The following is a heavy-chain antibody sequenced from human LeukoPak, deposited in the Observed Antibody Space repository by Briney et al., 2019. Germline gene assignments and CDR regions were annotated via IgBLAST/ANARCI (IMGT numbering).Heavy chain of an antibody. D-gene: IGHD3-10*01. CDR3: AKDRPNYYGSDVNYYKRDGDY. V-gene: IGHV3-23*01. J-gene: IGHJ4*02. CDR2: ITSSGEST. CDR1: GFSFRSHA. Sequence: GGSLRLSCAASGFSFRSHAMSWVRQAPGKGLEWVSSITSSGESTYYADSGKGRFTISRDNSKNTLYLQMNSLRADDTAVYYCAKDRPNYYGSDVNYYKRDGDYWGQGTLVTVSS.